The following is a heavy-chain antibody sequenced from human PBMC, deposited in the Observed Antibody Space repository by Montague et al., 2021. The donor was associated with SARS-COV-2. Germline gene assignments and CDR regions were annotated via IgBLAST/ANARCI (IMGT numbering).Heavy chain of an antibody. CDR3: ARVRGGFLEWLLYFDP. V-gene: IGHV4-31*03. D-gene: IGHD3-3*01. J-gene: IGHJ5*02. CDR1: GGSISSGGYH. CDR2: IYYRGST. Sequence: TLSLTCTVSGGSISSGGYHWSWIRQHPGKGLEWIGYIYYRGSTYYXPSLKSRVTISVDTSKNQFSLKLSSLTAADTAVYYCARVRGGFLEWLLYFDPWGQGTLVTVSS.